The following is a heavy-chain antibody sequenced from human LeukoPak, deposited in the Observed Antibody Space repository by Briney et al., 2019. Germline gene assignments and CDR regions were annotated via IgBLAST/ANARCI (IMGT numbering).Heavy chain of an antibody. V-gene: IGHV1-2*06. D-gene: IGHD2/OR15-2a*01. Sequence: ASVTVSCKSSGYTFTVYSIHWVRQAPGQGLEWVGRIDPNTGGTNYAQKFQGRVTMTSDTSISTAYMDLTSLGSDDTALYYCAISIQAPPIPAFDYWGPGTLVTVSS. J-gene: IGHJ4*02. CDR3: AISIQAPPIPAFDY. CDR2: IDPNTGGT. CDR1: GYTFTVYS.